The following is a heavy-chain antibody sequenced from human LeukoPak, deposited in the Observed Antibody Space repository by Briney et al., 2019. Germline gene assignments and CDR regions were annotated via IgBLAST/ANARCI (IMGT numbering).Heavy chain of an antibody. CDR3: ARVRASSPQPEFDP. V-gene: IGHV3-7*01. Sequence: GGPLRLSCAASGFRFSDYYMSWVRQAPGKGLQWVANINGDGSQTYSLDSVKGRFTISRDNAKNSLYLQMSSLRVEDTAVYYCARVRASSPQPEFDPWGQGTLVTVSS. D-gene: IGHD2-2*01. CDR2: INGDGSQT. J-gene: IGHJ5*02. CDR1: GFRFSDYY.